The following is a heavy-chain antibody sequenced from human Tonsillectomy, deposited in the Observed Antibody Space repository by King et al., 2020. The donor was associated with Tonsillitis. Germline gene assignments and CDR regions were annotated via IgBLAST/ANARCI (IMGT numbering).Heavy chain of an antibody. D-gene: IGHD6-19*01. CDR3: AREALAGTIEGVIEY. V-gene: IGHV3-30*04. CDR2: ISVDGSKK. Sequence: WVRQAPGKGLEWVAVISVDGSKKHYVGSVKGRFTISRDKSKNTLDLQMNSLRPEDTAVYYCAREALAGTIEGVIEYWVRVTLVTVSS. J-gene: IGHJ4*02.